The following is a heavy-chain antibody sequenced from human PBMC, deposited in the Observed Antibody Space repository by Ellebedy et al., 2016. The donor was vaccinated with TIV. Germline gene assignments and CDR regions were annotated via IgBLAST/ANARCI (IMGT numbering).Heavy chain of an antibody. CDR2: VSFDGNKK. CDR1: GFTFGGFG. V-gene: IGHV3-30*03. D-gene: IGHD4-17*01. Sequence: GGSLRLSXAGSGFTFGGFGIHWVRQAPGKGLEWVAVVSFDGNKKYYSDSVKGRFTIPRDNSKNTLHLHMNKLRIEDTAVYYCAREDGDYPVDAFDVWGQGTMVTVS. J-gene: IGHJ3*01. CDR3: AREDGDYPVDAFDV.